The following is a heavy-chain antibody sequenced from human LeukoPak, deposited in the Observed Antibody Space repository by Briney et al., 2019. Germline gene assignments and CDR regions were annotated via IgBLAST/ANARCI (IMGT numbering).Heavy chain of an antibody. J-gene: IGHJ4*02. D-gene: IGHD5-12*01. V-gene: IGHV1-2*02. Sequence: GASVKVSCKASGYTFTGYYMHWVRQAPGQGPEWMGWINPNSGGTNYAQKFQGRVTMTRDTSISTAYMELNRLTSDDTAVYYCARDKYTGYETFDYWGQGTPVTVSS. CDR2: INPNSGGT. CDR3: ARDKYTGYETFDY. CDR1: GYTFTGYY.